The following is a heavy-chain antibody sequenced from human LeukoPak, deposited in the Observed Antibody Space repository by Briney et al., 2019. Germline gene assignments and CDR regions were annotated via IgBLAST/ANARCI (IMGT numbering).Heavy chain of an antibody. CDR3: VISLGDGAFDI. CDR2: ISSNGGST. CDR1: VFTFSNYA. D-gene: IGHD1-20*01. J-gene: IGHJ3*02. V-gene: IGHV3-64D*06. Sequence: QAGGSLRLACSASVFTFSNYAMYWVRQAPGKGLKYISTISSNGGSTYYADSVKGRFTISRDNSKNTLYLQMSSLRAEDTAVYYCVISLGDGAFDIWGQGTMVTVSS.